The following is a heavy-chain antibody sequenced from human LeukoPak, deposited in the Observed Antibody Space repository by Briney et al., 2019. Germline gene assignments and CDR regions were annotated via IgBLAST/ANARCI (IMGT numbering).Heavy chain of an antibody. V-gene: IGHV3-11*04. J-gene: IGHJ6*03. CDR3: AREGIADSHMDV. CDR2: ISSSGSTI. Sequence: GGSLRLSCAASGFTFSDYHMSWIRQAPGKGLEWVSYISSSGSTIYYADSVKGRFTISRDNARNSLYLQMNSLRAEDTAVYYCAREGIADSHMDVWGKGTTVTVSS. CDR1: GFTFSDYH. D-gene: IGHD6-13*01.